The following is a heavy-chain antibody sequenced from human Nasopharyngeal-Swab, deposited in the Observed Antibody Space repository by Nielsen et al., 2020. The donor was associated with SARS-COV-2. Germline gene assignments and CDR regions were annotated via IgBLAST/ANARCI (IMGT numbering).Heavy chain of an antibody. Sequence: GESLKISCAASGFTFSSYAMHWVRRAPGKGLEYVSAISSNGGSTYYANSVKGRFTISRDNSKNTLYLQMGSLRAEDMAVYYCARGRSSGWYKAFDIWGQGTMVTVSS. CDR3: ARGRSSGWYKAFDI. V-gene: IGHV3-64*01. J-gene: IGHJ3*02. CDR1: GFTFSSYA. D-gene: IGHD6-19*01. CDR2: ISSNGGST.